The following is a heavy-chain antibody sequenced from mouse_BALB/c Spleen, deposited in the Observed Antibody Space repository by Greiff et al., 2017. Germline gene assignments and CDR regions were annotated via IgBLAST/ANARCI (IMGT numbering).Heavy chain of an antibody. CDR1: GFTFSSYA. CDR3: AIWLRYAMDY. D-gene: IGHD2-2*01. CDR2: ISSGGST. J-gene: IGHJ4*01. Sequence: EVMLVESGGGLVKPGGSLKLSCAASGFTFSSYAMSWVRQTPEKRLEWVASISSGGSTYYPDSVKGRFTISRDNARNILYLQMSSLRSEDTAMYYCAIWLRYAMDYWGQGTSVTVSS. V-gene: IGHV5-6-5*01.